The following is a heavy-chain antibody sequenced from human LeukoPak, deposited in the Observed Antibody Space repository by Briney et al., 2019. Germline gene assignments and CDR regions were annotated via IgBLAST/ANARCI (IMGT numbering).Heavy chain of an antibody. CDR2: ISSSGSTI. J-gene: IGHJ4*02. CDR1: GFTFSDYY. CDR3: ARDWYYYDSSGYAEQFGY. V-gene: IGHV3-11*01. D-gene: IGHD3-22*01. Sequence: GGSLRLSCAASGFTFSDYYMSWIRQAPGKELEWVSYISSSGSTIYYADSVKGRFTISRDNAKNSLYLQMNSLRAEDTAVYYCARDWYYYDSSGYAEQFGYWGQGTLVTVSS.